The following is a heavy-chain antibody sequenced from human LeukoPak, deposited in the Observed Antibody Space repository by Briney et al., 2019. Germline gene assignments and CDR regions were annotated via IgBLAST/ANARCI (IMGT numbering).Heavy chain of an antibody. D-gene: IGHD5-12*01. CDR3: AKDHHPRNLVPTIAYFDS. CDR1: GFTLSTFA. J-gene: IGHJ4*02. CDR2: IADNGRNQ. V-gene: IGHV3-23*01. Sequence: GGSLRLSCAGSGFTLSTFAMSCVRQAPGKGLEWVAAIADNGRNQSYSDSVRGRFTISRDNSKNTLYLQMDSLRVEDTAVYFCAKDHHPRNLVPTIAYFDSWGQGTLVTVSS.